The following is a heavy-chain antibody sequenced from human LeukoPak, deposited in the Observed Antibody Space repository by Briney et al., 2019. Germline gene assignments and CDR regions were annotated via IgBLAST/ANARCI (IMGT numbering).Heavy chain of an antibody. J-gene: IGHJ4*02. Sequence: ASVKVSCKASGYTFTGYYMHWVRQAPGQGLEWMGIINPSGGSTSYAQKFQGRVTMTRDTSTSTVYMELSSLRSEDTAVYYCARGRYCSGGSCYIKEFDYWGQGTLVTVSS. V-gene: IGHV1-46*01. CDR3: ARGRYCSGGSCYIKEFDY. CDR1: GYTFTGYY. CDR2: INPSGGST. D-gene: IGHD2-15*01.